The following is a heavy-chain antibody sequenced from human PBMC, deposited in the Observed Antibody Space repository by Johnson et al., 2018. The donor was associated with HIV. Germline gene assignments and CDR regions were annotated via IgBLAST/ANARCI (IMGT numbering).Heavy chain of an antibody. CDR1: GFTFDDYA. V-gene: IGHV3-9*01. CDR3: ARDSSISFRFEMYAFDI. D-gene: IGHD6-6*01. Sequence: VQLVESGGVVVQPGGSLRLSCAASGFTFDDYAMHWVRQSPGKGLEWVSGISWNSGSIGYADSVKGRFTISRDNAKNTLYLQMNSLRPEDTAVYYCARDSSISFRFEMYAFDIWGQGTMVTVSS. CDR2: ISWNSGSI. J-gene: IGHJ3*02.